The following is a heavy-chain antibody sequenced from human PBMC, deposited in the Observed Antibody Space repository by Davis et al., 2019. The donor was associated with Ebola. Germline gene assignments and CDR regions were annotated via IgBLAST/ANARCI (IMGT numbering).Heavy chain of an antibody. CDR2: ISGSGGST. CDR1: GFTFSTYA. D-gene: IGHD2-2*02. V-gene: IGHV3-23*01. CDR3: ARDLYLGSWNYYGMDV. Sequence: GGSLRLSCAASGFTFSTYAMSWVRQAPGKGLEWVSGISGSGGSTYYADSVKGRFTISRDNSKNTLYLQMNSLRAEDTAVYYCARDLYLGSWNYYGMDVWGQGTTVTVSS. J-gene: IGHJ6*02.